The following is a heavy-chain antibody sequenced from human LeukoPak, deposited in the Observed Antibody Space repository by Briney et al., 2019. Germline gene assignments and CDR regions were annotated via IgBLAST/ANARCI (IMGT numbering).Heavy chain of an antibody. D-gene: IGHD3-9*01. CDR1: GFTFSSYA. Sequence: GGSLRLSCSASGFTFSSYAMHWVRQAPGKGLEYVSAISSNGGSTYYADSVKGRFTISRDNSKNTLYLRMSSLRAEDTAVYYCVKGSDYDILTGYYYFDYWGQGTLVTVSS. J-gene: IGHJ4*02. CDR3: VKGSDYDILTGYYYFDY. CDR2: ISSNGGST. V-gene: IGHV3-64D*09.